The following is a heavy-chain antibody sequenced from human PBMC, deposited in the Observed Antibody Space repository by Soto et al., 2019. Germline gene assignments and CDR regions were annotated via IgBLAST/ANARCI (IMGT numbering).Heavy chain of an antibody. CDR1: GYTLANYA. D-gene: IGHD6-19*01. J-gene: IGHJ4*02. CDR2: VNAGNGGT. CDR3: ARTPPGYSSGLANY. Sequence: ASVEVCCKDSGYTLANYALRWVRQDTGQRLEWMGGVNAGNGGTRYSQNFQGRLTITRDTSASTAYMELSSLRSEDTAVYYCARTPPGYSSGLANYWGQGTLVTVSS. V-gene: IGHV1-3*01.